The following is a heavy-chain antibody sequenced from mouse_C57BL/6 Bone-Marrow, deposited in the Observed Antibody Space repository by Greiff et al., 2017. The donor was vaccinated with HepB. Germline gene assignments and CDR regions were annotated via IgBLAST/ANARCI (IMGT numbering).Heavy chain of an antibody. V-gene: IGHV7-3*01. D-gene: IGHD4-1*01. CDR2: IRNKANGYTT. CDR3: ARYGNWDGFAY. J-gene: IGHJ3*01. Sequence: VQLVESGGGLVQPGGSLSLSCAASGFTFTAYYMSWVRQPPGKALEWLGFIRNKANGYTTEYSASVKGRFTISRDNSQSILYLQMNALRAEDSATYYCARYGNWDGFAYWGQGTLVTVSA. CDR1: GFTFTAYY.